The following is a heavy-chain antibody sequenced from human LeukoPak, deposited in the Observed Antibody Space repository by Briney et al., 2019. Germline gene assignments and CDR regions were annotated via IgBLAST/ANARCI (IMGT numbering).Heavy chain of an antibody. D-gene: IGHD6-13*01. CDR3: AKGHSSGWYSHFDS. Sequence: GRSLRLSCAASGFSFDNYAMRWVRHAPGKGLEWVSGISWNSGSTGYADSVRGRFTISRDNAKNSLYLQMNSLRAEDMALYYCAKGHSSGWYSHFDSWGQGTLVTVSS. J-gene: IGHJ4*02. V-gene: IGHV3-9*03. CDR1: GFSFDNYA. CDR2: ISWNSGST.